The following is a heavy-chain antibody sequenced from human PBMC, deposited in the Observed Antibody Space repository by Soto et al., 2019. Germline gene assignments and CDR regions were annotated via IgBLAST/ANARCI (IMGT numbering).Heavy chain of an antibody. Sequence: SETLSLTCTVSGGSISSYYWSWIRQPPGKGLEWIGYIYYSGSTNYNPSLKSRVTISVDTSKNQFSLKLSSVTAADTAVYYCARGDSGYDPPIYYYYYYYMDAWGKGTTVTVSS. CDR3: ARGDSGYDPPIYYYYYYYMDA. J-gene: IGHJ6*03. CDR1: GGSISSYY. V-gene: IGHV4-59*01. D-gene: IGHD5-12*01. CDR2: IYYSGST.